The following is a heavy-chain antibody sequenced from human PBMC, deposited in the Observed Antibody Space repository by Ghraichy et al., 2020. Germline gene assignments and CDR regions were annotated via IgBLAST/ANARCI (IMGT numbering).Heavy chain of an antibody. CDR2: IHYSGST. Sequence: SETLSLTCTVSGGSISHYSWNWIRQPPGKGLEWIGFIHYSGSTNYNPSLKSRVTISVDTSKSQFSLKLSSVTAADTAVYYCARVGAYDDYYAPLDYWGQGSQVTVSS. CDR3: ARVGAYDDYYAPLDY. CDR1: GGSISHYS. J-gene: IGHJ4*02. D-gene: IGHD4-17*01. V-gene: IGHV4-59*01.